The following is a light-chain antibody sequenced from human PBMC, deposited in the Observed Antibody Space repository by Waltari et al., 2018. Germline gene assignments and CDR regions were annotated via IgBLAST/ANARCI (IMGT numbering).Light chain of an antibody. CDR2: KDN. V-gene: IGLV3-25*03. CDR1: ALPTQY. J-gene: IGLJ2*01. Sequence: SYELTQPPSVSVSPGQTARLTCSGDALPTQYAYWYKQKAGQAPVVLIYKDNERPSGIPARFSGSSSGTTVTLTISGVQAEDEADYYCQSSDSSGSYPFVVFGGGTKLTVL. CDR3: QSSDSSGSYPFVV.